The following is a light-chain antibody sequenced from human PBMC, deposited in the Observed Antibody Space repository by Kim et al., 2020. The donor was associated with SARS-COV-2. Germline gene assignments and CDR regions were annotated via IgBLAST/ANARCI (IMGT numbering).Light chain of an antibody. CDR1: QSVSSN. J-gene: IGKJ4*01. CDR3: QQYNNWPLT. CDR2: GAS. Sequence: VPPGERATLSCRASQSVSSNLAWYQQKPGQAPRLLIYGASTRATGIPARFSGSGSGTEFTLTLSSLQSEDFAVYYCQQYNNWPLTFGGGTKVEIK. V-gene: IGKV3-15*01.